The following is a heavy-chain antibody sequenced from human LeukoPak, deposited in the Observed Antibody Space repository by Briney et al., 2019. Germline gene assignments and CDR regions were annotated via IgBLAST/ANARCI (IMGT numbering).Heavy chain of an antibody. CDR3: ARHRGRYIVVVPAAIDGMDV. J-gene: IGHJ6*02. CDR1: GGSISSSSYY. CDR2: IYYSGST. V-gene: IGHV4-39*01. Sequence: PSETLSLTCTVSGGSISSSSYYWGWIRQPPGKGLEWIGSIYYSGSTYYNPSLKSRVTISVDTSKNQFSLKLSSVTAADTAVYYCARHRGRYIVVVPAAIDGMDVWGQGTTVTVSS. D-gene: IGHD2-2*02.